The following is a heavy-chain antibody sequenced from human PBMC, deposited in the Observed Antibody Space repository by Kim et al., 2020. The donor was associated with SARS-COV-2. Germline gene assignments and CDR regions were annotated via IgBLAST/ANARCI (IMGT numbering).Heavy chain of an antibody. CDR1: GGSISSGGYY. V-gene: IGHV4-31*03. D-gene: IGHD4-17*01. J-gene: IGHJ5*02. CDR3: ARDNPVTTNWFDP. Sequence: SETLSLTCTVSGGSISSGGYYWSWIRQHPGKGLEWIGYIYYSGSTYYNPSLKSRVTISVDTSKNQFSLKLSSVTAADTAVYYCARDNPVTTNWFDPWGQGTLVTVSS. CDR2: IYYSGST.